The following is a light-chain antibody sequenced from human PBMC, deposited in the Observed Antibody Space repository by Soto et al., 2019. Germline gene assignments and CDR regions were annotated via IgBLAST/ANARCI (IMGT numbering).Light chain of an antibody. Sequence: EIVLTQSPATLSLSPGERVTLSCGASQSLGHNYLAWYQQKPGLAPRLLIFDVSTRATGIPDRFSGRGPGTDFTLTISSLEREDFAVYYCHQFSDSPTFGGGTKVEMK. V-gene: IGKV3D-20*01. CDR3: HQFSDSPT. CDR1: QSLGHNY. CDR2: DVS. J-gene: IGKJ4*01.